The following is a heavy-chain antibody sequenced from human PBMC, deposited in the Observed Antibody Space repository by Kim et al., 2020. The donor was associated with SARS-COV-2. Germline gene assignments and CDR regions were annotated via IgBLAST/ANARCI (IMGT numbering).Heavy chain of an antibody. CDR3: AVSTGYYQGLDY. CDR2: ISYRGNT. D-gene: IGHD6-19*01. J-gene: IGHJ4*02. CDR1: GASISTTSDY. Sequence: SETPSLTCTVSGASISTTSDYWGWVRQSPGKGLEWVGTISYRGNTYYNPSLKTRLTISVDTSNNQFSLKLNSVTAADTAVYYCAVSTGYYQGLDYWGQGT. V-gene: IGHV4-39*05.